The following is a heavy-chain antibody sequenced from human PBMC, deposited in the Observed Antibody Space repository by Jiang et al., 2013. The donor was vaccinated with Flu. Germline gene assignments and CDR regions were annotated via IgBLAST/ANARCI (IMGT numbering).Heavy chain of an antibody. D-gene: IGHD4-17*01. V-gene: IGHV4-31*02. Sequence: YWSWIRQHPGKGLEWIGHIYYSGRTYYNPSLKSRVTISVDTSKNQFFLKVSSVTAADTAVYYCASRMTTETTVDYWGQGTLVTVSS. CDR3: ASRMTTETTVDY. J-gene: IGHJ4*02. CDR2: IYYSGRT. CDR1: Y.